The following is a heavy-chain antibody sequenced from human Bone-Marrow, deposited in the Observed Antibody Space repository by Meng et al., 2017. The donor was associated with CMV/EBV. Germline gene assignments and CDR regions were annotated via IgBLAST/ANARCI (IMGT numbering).Heavy chain of an antibody. J-gene: IGHJ6*02. D-gene: IGHD3-3*01. CDR1: GGSISSSSYY. Sequence: SETLSLTCTVPGGSISSSSYYWGWIRQPPGKGLEWIGGIYYSGSTYYNPSLKSRVTISVDTSKNQFSLKLSSVTAADTAVYYCARQPATIFGVVINYYYYGMDVWGQGTTVTVSS. CDR3: ARQPATIFGVVINYYYYGMDV. V-gene: IGHV4-39*01. CDR2: IYYSGST.